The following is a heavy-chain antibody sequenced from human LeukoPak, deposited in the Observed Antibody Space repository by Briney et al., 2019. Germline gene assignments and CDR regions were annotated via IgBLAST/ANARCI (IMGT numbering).Heavy chain of an antibody. V-gene: IGHV4-34*01. D-gene: IGHD2-2*01. Sequence: SETLSLTCAVYGGSFSGYSWSWIRQPPGKGLEWIGEINHSENTNYNPSLKSRVTISVDTSKNQLSLKLTSVTAADTAVYYCARGGKVVPAAVANWFDPWGQGTLVTVSS. CDR2: INHSENT. J-gene: IGHJ5*02. CDR1: GGSFSGYS. CDR3: ARGGKVVPAAVANWFDP.